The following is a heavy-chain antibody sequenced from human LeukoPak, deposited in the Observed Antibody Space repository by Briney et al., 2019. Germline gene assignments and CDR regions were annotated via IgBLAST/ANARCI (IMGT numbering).Heavy chain of an antibody. CDR2: INSNSGGT. J-gene: IGHJ6*02. CDR3: ARVYNWKYGGMDV. Sequence: ASVKVSCKASGYTFTGYYMHWVRQAPGQGLEWMGWINSNSGGTNYAQKFQGRVTMTRDTSISTAYMELSRLRSDDTAVYYCARVYNWKYGGMDVWGQGTTVTVSS. D-gene: IGHD1-7*01. V-gene: IGHV1-2*02. CDR1: GYTFTGYY.